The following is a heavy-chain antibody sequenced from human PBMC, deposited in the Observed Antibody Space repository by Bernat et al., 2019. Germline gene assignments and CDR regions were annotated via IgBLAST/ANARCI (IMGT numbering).Heavy chain of an antibody. CDR2: ISYDGSNK. CDR1: GFTFSSYA. V-gene: IGHV3-30*01. D-gene: IGHD6-13*01. Sequence: VQLLESGGGLVQPGGSLRLSCAASGFTFSSYAMHWVRQAPGKGLEWVAVISYDGSNKYYADSVKGRFTISRDNSKNTLYLQMNSLRAEDTAVYYCARDPLAAAARGAFDIWGQGTMVTVSS. CDR3: ARDPLAAAARGAFDI. J-gene: IGHJ3*02.